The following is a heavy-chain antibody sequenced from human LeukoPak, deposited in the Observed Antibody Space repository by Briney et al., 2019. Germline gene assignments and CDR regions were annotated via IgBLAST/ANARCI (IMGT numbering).Heavy chain of an antibody. Sequence: PGGSLRLSCAASGFTLSSYGLHWVRQAPGKGLEWVAFIRYDATGQYYADSVTGRYTISRDNSKSMLYLQMNSLRPEDTAMYYCAKIGPIVGDVVYFWGQETLVTVCS. D-gene: IGHD1-26*01. CDR2: IRYDATGQ. J-gene: IGHJ4*02. CDR3: AKIGPIVGDVVYF. V-gene: IGHV3-30*02. CDR1: GFTLSSYG.